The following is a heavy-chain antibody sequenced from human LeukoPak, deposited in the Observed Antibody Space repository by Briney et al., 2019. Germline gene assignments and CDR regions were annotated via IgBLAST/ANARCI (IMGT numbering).Heavy chain of an antibody. J-gene: IGHJ4*02. CDR2: INHSGDT. D-gene: IGHD3-22*01. V-gene: IGHV4-34*01. CDR1: GGPFSGYY. CDR3: ARDLDSSGYYFDY. Sequence: NSSETLSLTCAVYGGPFSGYYWSWIRQPPGKGLEWIGEINHSGDTNYNPSLKSRVTISVDTSKNQFSLKLSSVTAADTAVYYCARDLDSSGYYFDYWGQGTLVTVSS.